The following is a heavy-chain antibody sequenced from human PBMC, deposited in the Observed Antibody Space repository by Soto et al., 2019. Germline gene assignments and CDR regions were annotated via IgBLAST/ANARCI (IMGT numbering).Heavy chain of an antibody. V-gene: IGHV6-1*01. J-gene: IGHJ6*02. CDR1: GDSVSSNSAS. CDR2: TYYRSKWYN. D-gene: IGHD2-8*01. CDR3: ARLLERYCTNGVCSIYYYYYGMDV. Sequence: PSQTLSLTCAISGDSVSSNSASWNWIRQSPSRGLEWLGRTYYRSKWYNDYAVSVKSRITINPDTSKNQFSLQLNSVTPEDTAVYYCARLLERYCTNGVCSIYYYYYGMDVWGQGTTVTVSS.